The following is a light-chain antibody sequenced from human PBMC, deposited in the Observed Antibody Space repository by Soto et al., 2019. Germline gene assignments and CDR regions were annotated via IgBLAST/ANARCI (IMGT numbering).Light chain of an antibody. V-gene: IGKV1-9*01. CDR2: AAS. CDR1: QGINTF. J-gene: IGKJ4*01. Sequence: IPLTQSKSSLSASVGDRVTITCRASQGINTFLAWYQQKPGKAPKXLIYAASTLQSGVPSRFSVIGSGTDFTLTISSLQPEDGATYYGQQLECYLSTFCGGTMVDI. CDR3: QQLECYLST.